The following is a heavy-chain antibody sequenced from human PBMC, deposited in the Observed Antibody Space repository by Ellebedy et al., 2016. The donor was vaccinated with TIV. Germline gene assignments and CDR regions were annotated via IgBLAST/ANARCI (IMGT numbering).Heavy chain of an antibody. D-gene: IGHD3-22*01. V-gene: IGHV4-39*01. CDR2: IYYSGNT. CDR1: GGSISSSSYY. Sequence: MPSETLSLTCIVSGGSISSSSYYWGWIRQPPGKGLEWIGSIYYSGNTYYNPSLESRLTISADMSKNQFSLKVSSVTAADTAVYYCVRKNPDSKSIDNWGQGTLVTVSS. CDR3: VRKNPDSKSIDN. J-gene: IGHJ4*02.